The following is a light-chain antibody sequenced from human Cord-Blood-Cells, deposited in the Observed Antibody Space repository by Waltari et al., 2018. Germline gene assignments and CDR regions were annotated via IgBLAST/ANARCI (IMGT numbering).Light chain of an antibody. CDR1: SSDAGCYNY. Sequence: QSALTQPASVSGSPGQSITISCTGTSSDAGCYNYVSWYQQHPGKAPKLMIYEVSNRPSGVSNRFSGSKSGNTASLTISGLQAEDEADYYCSSYTSSSTWVFGGGTKLTVL. V-gene: IGLV2-14*01. CDR3: SSYTSSSTWV. J-gene: IGLJ3*02. CDR2: EVS.